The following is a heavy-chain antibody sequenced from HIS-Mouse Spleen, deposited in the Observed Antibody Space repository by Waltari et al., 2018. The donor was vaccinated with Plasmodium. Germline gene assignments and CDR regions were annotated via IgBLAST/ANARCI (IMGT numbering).Heavy chain of an antibody. CDR2: ISGRGGST. Sequence: EVQLLESGGGFVQPGGSLRVSCAASGFSFSSYATRGLRQAPGRGLGWGSAISGRGGSTYYADHVKGRFTISRDNSKNTLYLQMNSLRAEDTAVYYCAKSSKGTGDLWDYWGQGTLVTVSS. D-gene: IGHD7-27*01. V-gene: IGHV3-23*01. CDR1: GFSFSSYA. CDR3: AKSSKGTGDLWDY. J-gene: IGHJ4*02.